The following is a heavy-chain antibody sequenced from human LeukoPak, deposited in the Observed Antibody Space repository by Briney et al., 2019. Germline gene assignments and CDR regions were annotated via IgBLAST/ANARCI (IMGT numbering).Heavy chain of an antibody. CDR3: ARFSSITIFDY. J-gene: IGHJ4*02. D-gene: IGHD3-3*01. CDR2: IKQDGSEK. CDR1: GFTFSSYW. V-gene: IGHV3-7*01. Sequence: GGSLRLSCAAFGFTFSSYWMSWVRQAPGKGLEWVANIKQDGSEKYYVDSVKGRFTISRDNAKNSLYLQMNSLRAEDTAVYYCARFSSITIFDYWGQGTLVTVSS.